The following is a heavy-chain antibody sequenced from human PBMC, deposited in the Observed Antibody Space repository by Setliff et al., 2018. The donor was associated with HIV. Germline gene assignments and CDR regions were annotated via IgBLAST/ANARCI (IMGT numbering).Heavy chain of an antibody. V-gene: IGHV3-30*01. CDR1: GFTFSSYA. J-gene: IGHJ6*02. CDR3: ARSVIGYYYYGMDV. CDR2: ISYDGSNK. Sequence: GSLRLSCAASGFTFSSYAMRWVRQAPGKGLEWVAVISYDGSNKYYADSVKGRFTISRDNSKNTLYLQMNSLRAEDTAVYYCARSVIGYYYYGMDVWGQGTTVTVSS. D-gene: IGHD3-10*01.